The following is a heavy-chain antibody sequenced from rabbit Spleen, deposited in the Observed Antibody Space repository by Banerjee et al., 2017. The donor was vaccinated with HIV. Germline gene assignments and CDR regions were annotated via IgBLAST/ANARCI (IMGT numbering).Heavy chain of an antibody. V-gene: IGHV1S43*01. J-gene: IGHJ4*01. CDR2: VYTNSGAT. Sequence: QEQLVESGGGLVKPGGTLTLTCKASGIDFNGLYCMCWVRQAPGKGLELVACVYTNSGATWHASWLNSRFTISRSTSLNTVDLKMTSLTAADMATYFCARDLGSGWGRYFNLWGPGTLVTVS. CDR3: ARDLGSGWGRYFNL. CDR1: GIDFNGLYC. D-gene: IGHD4-1*01.